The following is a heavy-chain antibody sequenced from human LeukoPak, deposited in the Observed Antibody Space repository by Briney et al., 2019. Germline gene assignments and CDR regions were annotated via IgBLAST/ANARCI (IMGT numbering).Heavy chain of an antibody. V-gene: IGHV4-39*07. D-gene: IGHD6-13*01. CDR3: AREEAGYRNAFDI. J-gene: IGHJ3*02. CDR1: GGSISVSSYY. CDR2: IYYSGST. Sequence: SETLSLTCTVSGGSISVSSYYWGWIRQPPGKGLEWIGSIYYSGSTYYNPSLKSRVTISVDTSKNQFSLKLSSVTAADTAVYYCAREEAGYRNAFDIWGQGTMVTVSS.